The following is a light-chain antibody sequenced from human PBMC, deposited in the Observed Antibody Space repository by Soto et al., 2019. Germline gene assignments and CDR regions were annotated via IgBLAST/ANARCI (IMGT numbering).Light chain of an antibody. V-gene: IGKV3-20*01. J-gene: IGKJ3*01. CDR2: GAS. CDR1: QSVTSSF. Sequence: EIVLTQSPGTPSLSPGERATLSCRASQSVTSSFLAWYQQKPGQAPRLLMYGASSRATGIPDRFSGSGSETEFTHTISRLEPEDFAVYYCQQYGTSPPFTFGPGTKVDIK. CDR3: QQYGTSPPFT.